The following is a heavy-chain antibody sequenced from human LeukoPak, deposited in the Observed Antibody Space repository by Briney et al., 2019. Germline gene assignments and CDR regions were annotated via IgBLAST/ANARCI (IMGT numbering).Heavy chain of an antibody. D-gene: IGHD6-19*01. J-gene: IGHJ4*02. CDR2: INPNSGGT. CDR1: AYTFTDYY. CDR3: AREGGYSSGFDY. V-gene: IGHV1-2*04. Sequence: ASVKVSCKASAYTFTDYYVHWVRQAPGQGLEWMGWINPNSGGTHYAQKFQGWVTMTRDTSISTAYMELSRLRSDGTAVYYCAREGGYSSGFDYWGQGTLVTVSS.